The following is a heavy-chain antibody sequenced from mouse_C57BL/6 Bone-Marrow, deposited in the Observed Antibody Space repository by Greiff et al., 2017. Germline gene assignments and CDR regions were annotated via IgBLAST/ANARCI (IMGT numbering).Heavy chain of an antibody. D-gene: IGHD1-1*01. V-gene: IGHV5-17*01. Sequence: EVQLQESGGGLVKPGGSLKLSCAASGFTFSDYGMHWVRQAPEKGLEWVAYISSGSSTIYYADTVKGRFTISRDNAKSTLFLQMTSLRSEDTAMYYCARDYGSGAYWGQGTLVTVSA. CDR2: ISSGSSTI. CDR3: ARDYGSGAY. CDR1: GFTFSDYG. J-gene: IGHJ3*01.